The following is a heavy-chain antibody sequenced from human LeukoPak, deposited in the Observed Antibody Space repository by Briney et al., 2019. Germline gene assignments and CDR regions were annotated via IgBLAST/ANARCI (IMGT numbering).Heavy chain of an antibody. CDR1: GYTFTSYG. CDR3: ASSTYGSGAFDY. CDR2: ISAYNGNT. Sequence: ASVKVSCKASGYTFTSYGISWVRQAPGQGLEWMGWISAYNGNTNYAQKFQGRVTMTTDTSTSTAYMELRSLRSDDTAVYYCASSTYGSGAFDYWGQGTLVTVSS. J-gene: IGHJ4*02. D-gene: IGHD3-10*01. V-gene: IGHV1-18*01.